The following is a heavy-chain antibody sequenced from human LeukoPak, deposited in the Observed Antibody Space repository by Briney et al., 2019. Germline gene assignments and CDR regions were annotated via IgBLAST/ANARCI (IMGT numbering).Heavy chain of an antibody. D-gene: IGHD3-22*01. CDR1: GFTASSNH. CDR3: ARDLGSSGLLGAFDI. CDR2: IYRGGST. Sequence: GGSLRLSCAASGFTASSNHMSWVRQAPGKGLEGVSVIYRGGSTFYADSVKARFTISRDNSKNTLYLQMNSLRAEDTAVYYCARDLGSSGLLGAFDIWGQGTMVTVSS. V-gene: IGHV3-53*01. J-gene: IGHJ3*02.